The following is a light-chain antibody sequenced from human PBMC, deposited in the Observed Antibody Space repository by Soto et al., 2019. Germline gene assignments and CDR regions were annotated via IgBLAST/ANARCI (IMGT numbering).Light chain of an antibody. CDR2: TAS. Sequence: DIQMTQSPSSLSASVGDGVTITCRASQSISNYLNWYQQKPGKPPKLLIYTASSLQSGVPSRFSGSGSGTDFTLTISSLQPEDFATYYCQQSSSTSITFGQGTRLEIK. J-gene: IGKJ5*01. CDR3: QQSSSTSIT. V-gene: IGKV1-39*01. CDR1: QSISNY.